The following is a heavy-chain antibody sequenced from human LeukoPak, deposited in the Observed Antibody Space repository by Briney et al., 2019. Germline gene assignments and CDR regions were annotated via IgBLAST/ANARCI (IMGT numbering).Heavy chain of an antibody. D-gene: IGHD6-13*01. J-gene: IGHJ5*02. CDR1: GYTFTSYY. Sequence: GASVKVSCKASGYTFTSYYMHWVRQAPGQGLEWMGIINPSGGSTSYAQKFQGRVIMTRDMSTSTVYMELSSLRSEDTAVYYCARARGYSSSWSLFDPWGQGTLVTVSS. V-gene: IGHV1-46*01. CDR3: ARARGYSSSWSLFDP. CDR2: INPSGGST.